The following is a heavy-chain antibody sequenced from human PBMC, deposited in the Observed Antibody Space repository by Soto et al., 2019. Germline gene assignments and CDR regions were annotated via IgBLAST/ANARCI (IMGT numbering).Heavy chain of an antibody. Sequence: QVQLVQSGAEVKKPGSSVKVSCKASGGTFSSYAISWVRQAPGQGLECMGGIITIFGTANYAQKFQGRVTITEDESTSTAYMELSSVRSEDTAVYYCARSRGVYSSSDYGMDVGGQGPTVTVSS. CDR3: ARSRGVYSSSDYGMDV. D-gene: IGHD6-6*01. J-gene: IGHJ6*02. CDR1: GGTFSSYA. V-gene: IGHV1-69*12. CDR2: IITIFGTA.